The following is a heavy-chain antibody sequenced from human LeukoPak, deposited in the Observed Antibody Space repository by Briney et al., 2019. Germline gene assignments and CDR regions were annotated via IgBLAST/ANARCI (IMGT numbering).Heavy chain of an antibody. V-gene: IGHV5-51*01. CDR3: ARHWSPYYDSSDMVD. Sequence: GESLKISCKGCGYSFTSYWIGWVRQMPGKGLEWMGIIYPGDSDTRYSPSFQGQATISADKSISTAYLQWSSLKASDTAMYYCARHWSPYYDSSDMVDWGQGTLATVSS. J-gene: IGHJ4*02. D-gene: IGHD3-22*01. CDR1: GYSFTSYW. CDR2: IYPGDSDT.